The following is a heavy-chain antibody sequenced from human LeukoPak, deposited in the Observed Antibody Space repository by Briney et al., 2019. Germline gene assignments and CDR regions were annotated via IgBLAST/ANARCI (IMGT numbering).Heavy chain of an antibody. D-gene: IGHD1-14*01. CDR2: IYHSGIT. Sequence: SETLSLTCAVSGGSISNNNWWTWVRQPPGKGLEWIGEIYHSGITNYNPSLKSRVAISVDRSKSQFSLKLSSVTAADTAVYYCARRNSILYDAFDIWGQGTMVTVSS. CDR3: ARRNSILYDAFDI. V-gene: IGHV4-4*02. J-gene: IGHJ3*02. CDR1: GGSISNNNW.